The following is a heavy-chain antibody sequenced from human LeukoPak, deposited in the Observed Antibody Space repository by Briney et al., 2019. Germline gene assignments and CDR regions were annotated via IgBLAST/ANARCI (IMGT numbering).Heavy chain of an antibody. J-gene: IGHJ3*02. V-gene: IGHV3-21*01. CDR2: ISSSSSYI. CDR1: GFTFSSYS. CDR3: ARDSGSYDAFDI. Sequence: PGGSLRLSCAASGFTFSSYSMNWVRQAPGKGLEWVSSISSSSSYIYYADSVKGRLTISRDNAKNSLYLQMNSLRAEDTAVYYCARDSGSYDAFDIWGQGTMVTVSS. D-gene: IGHD1-26*01.